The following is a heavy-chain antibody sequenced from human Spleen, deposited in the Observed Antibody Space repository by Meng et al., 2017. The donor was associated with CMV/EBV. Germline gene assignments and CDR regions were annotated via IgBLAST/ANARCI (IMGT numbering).Heavy chain of an antibody. CDR3: DHGDYVDY. V-gene: IGHV4-39*01. CDR2: IYYSGST. J-gene: IGHJ4*02. CDR1: GGSISSGSYY. D-gene: IGHD4-17*01. Sequence: SETLSLTCTVSGGSISSGSYYWGWIRQPPGKGLEWIGTIYYSGSTYYNPSLESRVTISVDTSKNQFSLKLTSVTAADKAVYYCDHGDYVDYWGQGTLVTVSS.